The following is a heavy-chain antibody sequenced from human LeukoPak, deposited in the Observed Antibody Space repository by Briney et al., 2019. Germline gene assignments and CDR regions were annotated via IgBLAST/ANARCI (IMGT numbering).Heavy chain of an antibody. J-gene: IGHJ4*02. V-gene: IGHV3-30-3*01. CDR3: ARGYAAVVVVPAALY. CDR1: GFTTTTHA. Sequence: PGRSLRLSCAASGFTTTTHAMNLVRQASGKGLEWVAVISYDGNNKYYADSVKGRFTISRDNSKDTVYLQMNSLRGEDTAVYYCARGYAAVVVVPAALYWGQGTLVTVSS. CDR2: ISYDGNNK. D-gene: IGHD2-15*01.